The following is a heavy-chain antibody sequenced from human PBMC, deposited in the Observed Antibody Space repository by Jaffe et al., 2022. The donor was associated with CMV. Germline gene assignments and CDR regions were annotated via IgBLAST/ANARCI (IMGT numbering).Heavy chain of an antibody. CDR2: INPSDHYT. Sequence: QVQLVQSGAEVKKPGASVKVSCKASGYTFTSYYIHWVRQAPGQRLEWVGIINPSDHYTNYAQKFQGRVTMTRDTSTSTVFMDLGSLTSEDTAVYYCAREFGDAFDYWGQGTLVTVSS. V-gene: IGHV1-46*01. CDR3: AREFGDAFDY. CDR1: GYTFTSYY. D-gene: IGHD3-10*01. J-gene: IGHJ4*02.